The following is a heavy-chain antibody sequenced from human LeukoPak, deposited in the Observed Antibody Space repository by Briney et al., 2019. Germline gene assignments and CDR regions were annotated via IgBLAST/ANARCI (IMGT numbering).Heavy chain of an antibody. CDR1: GGSISSRSYY. CDR2: IYYSGST. CDR3: ARQTGSGLFTLP. D-gene: IGHD3/OR15-3a*01. V-gene: IGHV4-39*01. Sequence: SETLSLTCTVSGGSISSRSYYWGWIRQPPGKGLEWIGSIYYSGSTYYNPSLKSRVTISVDTSKNQFSLKLSSVTAADTAVYYCARQTGSGLFTLPGGQGTLVTVSS. J-gene: IGHJ4*02.